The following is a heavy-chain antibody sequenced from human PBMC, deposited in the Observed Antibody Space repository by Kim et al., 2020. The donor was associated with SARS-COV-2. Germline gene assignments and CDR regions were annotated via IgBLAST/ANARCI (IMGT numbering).Heavy chain of an antibody. CDR3: ARGSIVVVPAAMGGFDY. CDR1: GYTFTSYA. Sequence: ASVKVSCKASGYTFTSYAMHWVRQAPGQRLEWMGWINAGNGNTKYSQKFQGRVTITRDTSASTAYMELSSLRSEDTAVYYCARGSIVVVPAAMGGFDYWGKGTLVTVSS. V-gene: IGHV1-3*01. J-gene: IGHJ4*02. D-gene: IGHD2-2*01. CDR2: INAGNGNT.